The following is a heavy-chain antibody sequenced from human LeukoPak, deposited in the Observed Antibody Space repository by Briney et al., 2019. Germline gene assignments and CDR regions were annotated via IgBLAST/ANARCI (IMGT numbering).Heavy chain of an antibody. J-gene: IGHJ1*01. Sequence: SETLSLTCTVSGGSISSSSYYWGWIRQPPGKGLEWIGSIYYSGSTYYNPSLKSRVTISVDTSKNQFSLKLSSVTAADTAVYYCASAAAGTPTEYFQHWGQGTLVTVSS. CDR2: IYYSGST. V-gene: IGHV4-39*01. CDR3: ASAAAGTPTEYFQH. D-gene: IGHD6-13*01. CDR1: GGSISSSSYY.